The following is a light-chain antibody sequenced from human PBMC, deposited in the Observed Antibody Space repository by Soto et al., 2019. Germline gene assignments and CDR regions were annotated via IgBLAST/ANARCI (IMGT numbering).Light chain of an antibody. V-gene: IGKV1-12*01. Sequence: DIQMTQSPSSVSASVGDRVTITCRASQDINSWLTWYQQKPGKAPKVLIYIASRLQIGVPSRFSGRGSGTDFSLTISNLQTEDFATYFCQQSKSFPLTFGGGTKVEIK. CDR3: QQSKSFPLT. J-gene: IGKJ4*01. CDR1: QDINSW. CDR2: IAS.